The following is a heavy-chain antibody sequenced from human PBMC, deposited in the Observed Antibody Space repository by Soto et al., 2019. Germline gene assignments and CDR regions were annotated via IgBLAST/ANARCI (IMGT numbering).Heavy chain of an antibody. CDR3: VKDSALTFPGSTSAFDS. CDR1: GFTFDDYA. CDR2: CSWNNGSV. J-gene: IGHJ4*02. Sequence: EVQLVESGGGFVQPGRSLRLSCVTSGFTFDDYAMHWVRQAPGKGLEWVSGCSWNNGSVGYADSVNGRFTISRDNAKNYLYLQMHSLRAEDTALYYCVKDSALTFPGSTSAFDSWGQGTLVTVSS. V-gene: IGHV3-9*01. D-gene: IGHD2-2*01.